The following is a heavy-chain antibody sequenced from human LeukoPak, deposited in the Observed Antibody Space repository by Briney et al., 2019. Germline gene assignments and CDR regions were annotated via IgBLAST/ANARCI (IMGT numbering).Heavy chain of an antibody. V-gene: IGHV4-34*01. D-gene: IGHD1-26*01. CDR1: GGSFSGYY. CDR2: INHSGST. Sequence: SETLSLTCAVYGGSFSGYYWSWIRQPPGKGLEWIGEINHSGSTNYNPSLKSRVTISVDTSKNQFSLKLSSVTAAETAVYYCAREVGATTEWGQGTLVTVSS. CDR3: AREVGATTE. J-gene: IGHJ4*02.